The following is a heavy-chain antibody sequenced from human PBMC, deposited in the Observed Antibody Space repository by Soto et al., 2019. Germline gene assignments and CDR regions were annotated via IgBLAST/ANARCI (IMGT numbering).Heavy chain of an antibody. CDR1: GFTFSDYY. Sequence: GGSLRLSCAASGFTFSDYYMSWIRQAPGKGLEWVSYISSSGSTIYYADSVKGRFTISRDNAKNSLYLQMDSLRAEDTAVYYCARIGCSSTSCYASNYYYYMDVWGKGTTVTVSS. V-gene: IGHV3-11*01. CDR3: ARIGCSSTSCYASNYYYYMDV. J-gene: IGHJ6*03. D-gene: IGHD2-2*01. CDR2: ISSSGSTI.